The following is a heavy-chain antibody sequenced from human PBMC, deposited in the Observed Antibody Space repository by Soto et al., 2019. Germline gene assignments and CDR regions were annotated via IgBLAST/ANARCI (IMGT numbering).Heavy chain of an antibody. V-gene: IGHV3-23*01. Sequence: GGSLRLSCAASGFTFSTYAMSWVRQAPGKGLEWVSSINSGGGGTFYADSVKGRFTISRDNSKNTLYLQMNGLRAEDTAVYYCAKADIAVAGTEFFFDYWGQGTLVTVSS. CDR3: AKADIAVAGTEFFFDY. CDR2: INSGGGGT. J-gene: IGHJ4*02. CDR1: GFTFSTYA. D-gene: IGHD6-19*01.